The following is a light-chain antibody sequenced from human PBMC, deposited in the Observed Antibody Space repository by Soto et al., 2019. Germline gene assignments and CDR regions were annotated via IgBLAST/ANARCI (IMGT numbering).Light chain of an antibody. V-gene: IGKV1-39*01. CDR2: AAS. CDR1: QSISTS. J-gene: IGKJ5*01. CDR3: QQTFSTSIT. Sequence: DIQMTQSPSSLSASVGDRVTVTCRASQSISTSLNWYQQKPGKAPRLLIYAASSWQGGVPSRFSGSGSGTDFTLTISSLQPEDFATYYCQQTFSTSITFGQGTRLEIK.